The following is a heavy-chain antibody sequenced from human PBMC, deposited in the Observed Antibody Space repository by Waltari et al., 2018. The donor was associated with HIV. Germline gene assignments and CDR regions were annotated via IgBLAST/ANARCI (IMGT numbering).Heavy chain of an antibody. CDR1: GYTFSAYA. J-gene: IGHJ6*02. V-gene: IGHV1-18*01. D-gene: IGHD3-10*01. CDR2: INNYDGQT. Sequence: VQLVQSGAEVKRPGASVRVSCTSSGYTFSAYAINWVRQAPGQGLEWMGWINNYDGQTNFAEKFQVRVTMTTDTSKSTASMELRSLRSDDTAVYFCARGVALVRGVKIRGHMDVWGQGTTVTVSS. CDR3: ARGVALVRGVKIRGHMDV.